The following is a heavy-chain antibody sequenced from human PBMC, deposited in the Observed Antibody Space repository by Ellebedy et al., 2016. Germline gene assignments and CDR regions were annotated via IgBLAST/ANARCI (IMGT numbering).Heavy chain of an antibody. CDR3: ARESSGWYNSVYYYYYGLDV. CDR2: IYYSGST. CDR1: GGSISSYY. V-gene: IGHV4-59*01. Sequence: SETLSLTCTVSGGSISSYYWSWIRQPPGKGLEWIGYIYYSGSTNYNPSLKSRVTISVDTSKNQFSLKLSSVTAADTAVYYCARESSGWYNSVYYYYYGLDVWGQGTTVTVS. J-gene: IGHJ6*02. D-gene: IGHD6-19*01.